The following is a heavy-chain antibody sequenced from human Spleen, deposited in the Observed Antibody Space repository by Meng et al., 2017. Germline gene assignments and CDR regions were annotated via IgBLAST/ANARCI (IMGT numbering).Heavy chain of an antibody. V-gene: IGHV1-2*06. D-gene: IGHD6-13*01. CDR3: ARDEDISAAGKLFGDY. Sequence: VQLSQSGPEVKKPGASVKLSCNPSGYTFAAYWIHWLRQAPGQGLEWMGRIDPNNDHTQYAQNFQGRVTMTSDTSISTVYMELNGLRSDDTAVYYCARDEDISAAGKLFGDYWGQGTLVTVSS. J-gene: IGHJ4*02. CDR2: IDPNNDHT. CDR1: GYTFAAYW.